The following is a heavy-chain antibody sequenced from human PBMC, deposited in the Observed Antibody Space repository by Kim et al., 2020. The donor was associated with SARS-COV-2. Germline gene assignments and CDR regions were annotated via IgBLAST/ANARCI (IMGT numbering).Heavy chain of an antibody. CDR3: ALQDTGDYYYYYVMDV. CDR2: ISYDGSNK. Sequence: GGSLRLSCAASGFTFSSYGMHWVRQAPGKGLEWVAVISYDGSNKYYADSVKGRFTISRDNSKNTLYLQMNSLRAEDTAVYYCALQDTGDYYYYYVMDVWGQGTTVTVSS. D-gene: IGHD7-27*01. CDR1: GFTFSSYG. V-gene: IGHV3-30*03. J-gene: IGHJ6*02.